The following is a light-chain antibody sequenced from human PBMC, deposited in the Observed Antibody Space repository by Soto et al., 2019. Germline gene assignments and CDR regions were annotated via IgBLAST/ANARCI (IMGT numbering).Light chain of an antibody. CDR1: QGISTA. Sequence: DIQLTQSPSFLSASAGDRVPIPCGASQGISTALAWYQQKPGEAPKLLIYAASTLQSGAPSRFSGSGYGTEFTLTISSLQPDDFASYYCQKLHNFPLTFGQGTRLEIK. CDR2: AAS. J-gene: IGKJ5*01. CDR3: QKLHNFPLT. V-gene: IGKV1-9*01.